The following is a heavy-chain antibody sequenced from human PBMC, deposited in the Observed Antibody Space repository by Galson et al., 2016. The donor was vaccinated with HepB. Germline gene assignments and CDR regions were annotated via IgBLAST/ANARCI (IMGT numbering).Heavy chain of an antibody. V-gene: IGHV3-33*01. J-gene: IGHJ6*04. CDR1: EFTFSTYD. CDR2: IWYDGSNK. CDR3: AREKPYTGGMDV. D-gene: IGHD1-1*01. Sequence: SLRLSCAASEFTFSTYDMHWVRQAPGKGLEWVAIIWYDGSNKYYADSVKGRFTISRDNSKNTLYLQMKRLSAEATAVYYGAREKPYTGGMDVWGKGTTVTV.